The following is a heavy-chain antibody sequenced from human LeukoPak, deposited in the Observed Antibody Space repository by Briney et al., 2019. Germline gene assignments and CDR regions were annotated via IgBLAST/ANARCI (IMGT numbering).Heavy chain of an antibody. D-gene: IGHD3-10*02. CDR2: ISYDGSNK. CDR1: GFTFSSYA. CDR3: AELAVTMIGGV. J-gene: IGHJ6*04. Sequence: GALRLSWAASGFTFSSYAMHWVRQAPGKGLEWVAVISYDGSNKYYADSVKGRFTISRDNSKNTLYLQMNSLRAEDTAVYYCAELAVTMIGGVWGKGTTVTISS. V-gene: IGHV3-30*04.